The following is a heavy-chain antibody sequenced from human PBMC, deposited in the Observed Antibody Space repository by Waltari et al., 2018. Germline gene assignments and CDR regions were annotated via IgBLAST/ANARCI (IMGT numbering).Heavy chain of an antibody. J-gene: IGHJ4*02. D-gene: IGHD1-1*01. V-gene: IGHV3-7*01. CDR3: ARDVPNGYFDY. Sequence: EVHLVQSGGGLIQPGGSLRLSCGVSGFTFKNYWMTWVRQAPGKGLEGVANINQYGRDKNYVDSVEGRFTISRDNAQNSVYLQMNSLRAEDTAVYYCARDVPNGYFDYWGSGTLVTVSS. CDR2: INQYGRDK. CDR1: GFTFKNYW.